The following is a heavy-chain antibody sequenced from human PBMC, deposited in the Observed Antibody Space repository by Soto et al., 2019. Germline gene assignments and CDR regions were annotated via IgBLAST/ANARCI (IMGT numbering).Heavy chain of an antibody. V-gene: IGHV4-4*03. CDR2: IYHTGTA. CDR3: TRRGDGSGTLDY. Sequence: QVQLQESGPGLVKPPGTLSLTCAVSGDSLSSSIWWNWVRRPPGKGLEWIGEIYHTGTANYNPSLKCRVAISVDKSKNQFSRKMSCLTAADTAVYYCTRRGDGSGTLDYWGQGTLVAVFS. CDR1: GDSLSSSIW. D-gene: IGHD3-10*01. J-gene: IGHJ4*02.